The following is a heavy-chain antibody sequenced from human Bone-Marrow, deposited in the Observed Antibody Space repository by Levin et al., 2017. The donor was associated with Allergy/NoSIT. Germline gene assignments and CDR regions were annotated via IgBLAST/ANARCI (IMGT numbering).Heavy chain of an antibody. CDR3: ARDRFYSDSGSNFSWFDP. Sequence: GGSLRLSCAASGFTFSTYWMHWVRQAPGKGLVWVSRIQSNGKTNYADSVKGRFPISRDNAQNTLYLQMNSLTVEATAVYYCARDRFYSDSGSNFSWFDPWGQGTLVTVSS. CDR1: GFTFSTYW. J-gene: IGHJ5*02. CDR2: IQSNGKT. V-gene: IGHV3-74*01. D-gene: IGHD3-10*01.